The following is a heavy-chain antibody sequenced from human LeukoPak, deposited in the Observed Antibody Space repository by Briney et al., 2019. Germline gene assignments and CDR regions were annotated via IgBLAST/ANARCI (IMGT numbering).Heavy chain of an antibody. CDR1: GGSISSSSYY. J-gene: IGHJ4*02. D-gene: IGHD5-18*01. CDR2: LYYSGST. V-gene: IGHV4-39*01. Sequence: SETLSLTCTVSGGSISSSSYYWGWIRQPPGKGLEWIGSLYYSGSTYYNPSLKSRVTISVDTSKNQFSLKLSSVTAADTSPYYCAQLRYYYFDYWGQGTLVTVSS. CDR3: AQLRYYYFDY.